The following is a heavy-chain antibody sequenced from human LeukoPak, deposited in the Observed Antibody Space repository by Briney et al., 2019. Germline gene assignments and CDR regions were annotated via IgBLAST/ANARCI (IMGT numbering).Heavy chain of an antibody. CDR3: ARDLFDDYSLDY. J-gene: IGHJ4*02. CDR2: ISSSSSII. V-gene: IGHV3-21*01. CDR1: GYTFSSYS. Sequence: GGSLRLSCAASGYTFSSYSMNWVRQAPGKGLEWVSSISSSSSIIYYAASVKGRFTISRDNAKNSLYLQMNSLRAEDTAVYYCARDLFDDYSLDYWGQGTLVTVSS. D-gene: IGHD3-16*01.